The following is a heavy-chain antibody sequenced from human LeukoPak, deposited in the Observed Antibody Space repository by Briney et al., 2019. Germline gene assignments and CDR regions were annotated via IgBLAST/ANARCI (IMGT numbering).Heavy chain of an antibody. D-gene: IGHD5-24*01. V-gene: IGHV3-30*18. CDR3: AKPLEMATIWDAFDI. J-gene: IGHJ3*02. CDR2: ISYDGSNK. CDR1: GFTFSSYG. Sequence: PRGSLRLSCAASGFTFSSYGMHWVRQAPGKGLEWVGVISYDGSNKYYADSVKGRFTISRDNSKNTLYLQMNSLRAEDTAVYYCAKPLEMATIWDAFDIWGQGTVVTVSS.